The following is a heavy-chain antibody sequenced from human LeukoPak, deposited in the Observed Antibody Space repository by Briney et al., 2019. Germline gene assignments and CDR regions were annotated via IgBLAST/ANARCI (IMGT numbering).Heavy chain of an antibody. J-gene: IGHJ6*02. Sequence: GGSLTLSCTASGLTFSTYGFHWVRQAPGKGLEWVTFISYDGTNIYYADTVKGQFTISRDNSKNTLYLQMNSLRVQDTAVYSCARDRVYTRAFHNDYYGLDVWGRGTTVAVSS. CDR3: ARDRVYTRAFHNDYYGLDV. D-gene: IGHD3-3*02. V-gene: IGHV3-30*03. CDR1: GLTFSTYG. CDR2: ISYDGTNI.